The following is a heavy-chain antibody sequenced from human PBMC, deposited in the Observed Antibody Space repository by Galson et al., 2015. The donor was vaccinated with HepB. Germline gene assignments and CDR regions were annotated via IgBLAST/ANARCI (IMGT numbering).Heavy chain of an antibody. Sequence: SVKVSCKASGYTFSSYSITWVRQAPGQGLEWMGWSSAYNHYTNYAQKLQGGVTMTTDTSTSTAYMELRSLRSDDTAVYYCARGALIVVVDATPNNWFDPWGQGTLVTVSS. D-gene: IGHD2-15*01. CDR2: SSAYNHYT. CDR1: GYTFSSYS. CDR3: ARGALIVVVDATPNNWFDP. V-gene: IGHV1-18*01. J-gene: IGHJ5*02.